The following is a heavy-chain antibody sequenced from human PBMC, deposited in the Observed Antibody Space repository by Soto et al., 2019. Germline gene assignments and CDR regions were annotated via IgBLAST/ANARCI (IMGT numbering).Heavy chain of an antibody. Sequence: GASVKVSCKASGYTFTSYGISWVRQAPGQGLEWMGWISAYNGNTNYAQKLQGGVTMTTDTSTSTAYMELRSLRSDDTAVYYCARSHSLNEVHGTFDYWGQGTLVTVSS. V-gene: IGHV1-18*01. CDR1: GYTFTSYG. J-gene: IGHJ4*02. CDR3: ARSHSLNEVHGTFDY. CDR2: ISAYNGNT. D-gene: IGHD1-1*01.